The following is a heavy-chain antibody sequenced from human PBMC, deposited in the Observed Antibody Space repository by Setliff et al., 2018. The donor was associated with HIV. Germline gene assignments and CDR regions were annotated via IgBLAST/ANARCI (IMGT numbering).Heavy chain of an antibody. CDR1: GGSITSGNYF. V-gene: IGHV4-61*09. Sequence: PSETLSLTCTVSGGSITSGNYFWTWIRQPAGKGLEWIGHIYTDGSTNYNPSFRSRVTISVDSSKNQFSLKLSSVTAADTAVYYCARQGGYSYGYPFDYWGQGTLVTVSS. CDR3: ARQGGYSYGYPFDY. CDR2: IYTDGST. D-gene: IGHD5-18*01. J-gene: IGHJ4*02.